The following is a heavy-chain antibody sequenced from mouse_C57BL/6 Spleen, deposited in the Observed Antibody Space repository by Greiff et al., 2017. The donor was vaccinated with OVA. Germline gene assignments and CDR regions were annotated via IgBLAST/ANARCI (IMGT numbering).Heavy chain of an antibody. CDR3: ARRGGTTVVALYYFDY. J-gene: IGHJ2*01. CDR2: IYPGSGST. D-gene: IGHD1-1*01. Sequence: VQLQQSGAELVKPGASVKMSCKASGYTFTSYWITWVKQRPGQGLEWIGDIYPGSGSTNYNEKFKSKATLTVDTASSTAYMQLSSLTSEDSAVYYCARRGGTTVVALYYFDYWGQGTTLTVSA. V-gene: IGHV1-55*01. CDR1: GYTFTSYW.